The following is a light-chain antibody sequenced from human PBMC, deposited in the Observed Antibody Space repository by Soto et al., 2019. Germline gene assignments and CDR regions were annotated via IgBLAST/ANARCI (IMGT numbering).Light chain of an antibody. V-gene: IGKV1-39*01. CDR1: QSISSY. CDR2: AAS. J-gene: IGKJ4*01. Sequence: DIQMTQSPSSLSASVGDRVTITCRASQSISSYLNWYQQKPGKAPKLLIYAASSLQSGVPSRFSGSGSGTDFTLTISSLQPEDFATYYCHQSSSTPFTFGGGTKVEIK. CDR3: HQSSSTPFT.